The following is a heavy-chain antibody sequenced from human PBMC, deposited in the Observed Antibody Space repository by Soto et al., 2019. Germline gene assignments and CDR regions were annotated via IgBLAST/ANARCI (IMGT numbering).Heavy chain of an antibody. Sequence: SETLSLTCTVSGGSISSYYWGWIRQPPGKXLEWIGYIYYSGSTNYNPSLKSRVTISVDTSKNQFSLKLSSVTAADTAVYYCARVYYDSSGYYAAGDAFDIWGQGTMVTVSS. CDR2: IYYSGST. J-gene: IGHJ3*02. CDR3: ARVYYDSSGYYAAGDAFDI. V-gene: IGHV4-59*01. D-gene: IGHD3-22*01. CDR1: GGSISSYY.